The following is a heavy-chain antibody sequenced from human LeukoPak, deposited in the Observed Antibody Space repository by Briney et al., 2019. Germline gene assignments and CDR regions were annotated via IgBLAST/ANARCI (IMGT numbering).Heavy chain of an antibody. CDR2: INHSGST. J-gene: IGHJ4*02. CDR3: ARGREFDSYYFDY. CDR1: GVSISSYY. V-gene: IGHV4-34*01. D-gene: IGHD3-10*01. Sequence: SETLSLTCTVSGVSISSYYWSWIRQPPGKGLEWIGEINHSGSTNYNPSLKSRVTISVDTSKNQFSLKLSSVTAADTAVYYCARGREFDSYYFDYWGQGTLVTVSS.